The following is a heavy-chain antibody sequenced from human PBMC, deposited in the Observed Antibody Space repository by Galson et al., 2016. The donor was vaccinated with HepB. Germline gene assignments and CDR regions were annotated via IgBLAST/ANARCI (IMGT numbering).Heavy chain of an antibody. Sequence: SLRLSCAASGFSFSSYVMFWVRQAPGEGLEFVSAIGSDGRSTHYADSLRGRFTVSRDNSKNMLYLQMSSLRAEDTAVYYCGKYEFDYWGQGTLVTVSS. CDR2: IGSDGRST. CDR3: GKYEFDY. V-gene: IGHV3-64D*09. J-gene: IGHJ4*02. CDR1: GFSFSSYV. D-gene: IGHD3-3*01.